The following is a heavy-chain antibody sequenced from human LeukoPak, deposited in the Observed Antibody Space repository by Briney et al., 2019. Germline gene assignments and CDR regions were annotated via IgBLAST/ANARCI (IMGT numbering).Heavy chain of an antibody. D-gene: IGHD1-26*01. CDR2: TYYRSKWYN. Sequence: SHTLSLTCAISGDSVSSNSAAWNWIRQSPSRGLEGLGRTYYRSKWYNEYAVSVKSRITINPDTSKNQFSLQLNSVTPEDTAVYYCARAEAYSGRIFDYWGQGTLVTVSS. J-gene: IGHJ4*02. V-gene: IGHV6-1*01. CDR3: ARAEAYSGRIFDY. CDR1: GDSVSSNSAA.